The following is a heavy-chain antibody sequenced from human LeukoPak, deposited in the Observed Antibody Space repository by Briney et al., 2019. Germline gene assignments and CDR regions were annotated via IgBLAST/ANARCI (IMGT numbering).Heavy chain of an antibody. D-gene: IGHD3-22*01. CDR3: ARGHFGVDSSGHSTDDY. J-gene: IGHJ4*02. CDR2: INPNSGGT. Sequence: GASVKVSCKASGYTFTGYYMHWVRQAPGQGLEWMGWINPNSGGTNYAQKFQGRVTMTRDTSISTAYMELSSLRSEDTAVYYCARGHFGVDSSGHSTDDYWGQGTLVTVSS. CDR1: GYTFTGYY. V-gene: IGHV1-2*02.